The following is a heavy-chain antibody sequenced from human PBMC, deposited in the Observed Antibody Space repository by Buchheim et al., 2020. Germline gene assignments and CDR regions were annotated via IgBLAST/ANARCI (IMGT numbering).Heavy chain of an antibody. J-gene: IGHJ6*02. CDR1: GFTFSSYA. CDR3: AKGWQKGYYYYGMDV. CDR2: ISGSGGRT. V-gene: IGHV3-23*01. Sequence: EVQLLESGGGLVQPGGSLRLSCAASGFTFSSYAMSWVRQAPGKGLEWVSAISGSGGRTYYADSVKGRFTISRDNSKNTLYLKMSGLRAEDTTVDYGAKGWQKGYYYYGMDVWGQETT.